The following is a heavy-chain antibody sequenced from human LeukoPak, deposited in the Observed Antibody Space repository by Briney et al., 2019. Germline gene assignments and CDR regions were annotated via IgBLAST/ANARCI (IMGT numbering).Heavy chain of an antibody. V-gene: IGHV1-18*01. D-gene: IGHD2-2*01. CDR1: GYTFTSYG. Sequence: GASVKVSCKASGYTFTSYGISWVRQAPGQGLEWIGWISAYNGNTNYAQKLQGRVTMTTDTSTSTAYMELRSLRSDDTAVYYCARAPRLVVPAAMVYWGQGTLVTVSS. J-gene: IGHJ4*02. CDR3: ARAPRLVVPAAMVY. CDR2: ISAYNGNT.